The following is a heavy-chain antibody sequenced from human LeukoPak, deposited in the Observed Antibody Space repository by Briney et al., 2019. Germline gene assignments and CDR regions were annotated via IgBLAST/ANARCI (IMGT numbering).Heavy chain of an antibody. CDR1: GYTFTSYG. J-gene: IGHJ6*03. CDR2: INTNTGNP. Sequence: ASVKVSCKASGYTFTSYGISWVRQAPGQGLEWMGWINTNTGNPTYAQGFTGRFVFSLDTSVSTAYLQISSLKAEDTAVYYCAREGEYSSSLYYYYYYMDVWGKGTTVTVSS. CDR3: AREGEYSSSLYYYYYYMDV. V-gene: IGHV7-4-1*02. D-gene: IGHD6-6*01.